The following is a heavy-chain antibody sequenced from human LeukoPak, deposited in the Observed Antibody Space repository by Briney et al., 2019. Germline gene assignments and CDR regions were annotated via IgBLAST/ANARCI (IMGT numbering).Heavy chain of an antibody. V-gene: IGHV3-23*01. J-gene: IGHJ1*01. Sequence: PGGSLRLSCAASGFTFSTYAMSWVRQAPGKGLEWVSGISGSGAGTYYADSVKGRFTISRDNSKNTLYLQMNSLRAEDTAVYYCAKGGYGDNPLQHWGQGTLVVVSS. CDR2: ISGSGAGT. CDR1: GFTFSTYA. D-gene: IGHD4-23*01. CDR3: AKGGYGDNPLQH.